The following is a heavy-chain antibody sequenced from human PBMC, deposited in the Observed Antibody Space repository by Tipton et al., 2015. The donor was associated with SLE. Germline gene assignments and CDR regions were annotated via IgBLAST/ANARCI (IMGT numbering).Heavy chain of an antibody. Sequence: QLVQSGAEVKKPGASVKVSCKASGYTFTSYGISWVRQAPGQGLEGMGWISAYNGNTNYAQKLQGRVTMTTDTSTSTAYMELSSPRSEDTAVYYCARERAVQKDDAFDIWGQGTMVTVSS. D-gene: IGHD6-19*01. CDR3: ARERAVQKDDAFDI. V-gene: IGHV1-18*01. J-gene: IGHJ3*02. CDR1: GYTFTSYG. CDR2: ISAYNGNT.